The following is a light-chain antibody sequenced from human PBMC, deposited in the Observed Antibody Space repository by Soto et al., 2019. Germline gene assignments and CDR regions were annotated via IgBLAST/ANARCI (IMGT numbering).Light chain of an antibody. Sequence: DIQMTQSPSTLSASVGDRVTITCRASQSINSWLAWYQQKPGKAPKPLIYKASTLESGVPSRFSGSGSGTEFTLTIISLQPDEFATYNCQPYNNWYTFGQGTKLEIK. J-gene: IGKJ2*01. CDR2: KAS. V-gene: IGKV1-5*03. CDR3: QPYNNWYT. CDR1: QSINSW.